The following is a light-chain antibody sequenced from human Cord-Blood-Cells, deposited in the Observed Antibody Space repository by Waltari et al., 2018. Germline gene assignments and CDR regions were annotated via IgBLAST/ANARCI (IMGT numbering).Light chain of an antibody. Sequence: AIRMTQSPSSFSASTGDRVTITCRASQGISSYLAWYQQKPGKAPKLLIYAASTLQSGVPSRCSGSGSGTDFTLTINCLQSEDFATYYCQQYYSYPLTFGGGTKVEIK. J-gene: IGKJ4*01. CDR2: AAS. CDR3: QQYYSYPLT. CDR1: QGISSY. V-gene: IGKV1-8*01.